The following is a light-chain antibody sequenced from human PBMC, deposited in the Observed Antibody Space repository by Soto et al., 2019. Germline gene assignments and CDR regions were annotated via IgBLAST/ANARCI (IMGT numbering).Light chain of an antibody. CDR2: WAS. V-gene: IGKV4-1*01. CDR1: QSVLSSSDRRNY. J-gene: IGKJ2*01. Sequence: DIVLTQCPDSLAVSLGERATINCKSSQSVLSSSDRRNYLAWYQQKPGQPLKLPIYWASTRESGVPDRFSGSGSETDFTLTISSLQAEDVAGYYCQQYYDTPLTFGQGTKLEIK. CDR3: QQYYDTPLT.